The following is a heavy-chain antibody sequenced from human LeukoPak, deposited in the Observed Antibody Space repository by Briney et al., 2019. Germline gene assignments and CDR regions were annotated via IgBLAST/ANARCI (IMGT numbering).Heavy chain of an antibody. Sequence: GSLGLSCGASGFTVSNNYMMWVRQAPGKGLEWVSDIYRGGSTNYADSVKGRFTISRDNSKNTLYLQMNSLRAEDTAVYYCARAGSHRNSGYDYWGQGILVTVSS. CDR1: GFTVSNNY. D-gene: IGHD5-12*01. V-gene: IGHV3-53*01. CDR3: ARAGSHRNSGYDY. J-gene: IGHJ4*02. CDR2: IYRGGST.